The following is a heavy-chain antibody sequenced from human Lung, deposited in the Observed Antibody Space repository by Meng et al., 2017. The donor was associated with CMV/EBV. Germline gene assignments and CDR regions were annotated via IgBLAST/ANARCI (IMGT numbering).Heavy chain of an antibody. D-gene: IGHD6-13*01. J-gene: IGHJ4*02. CDR1: GFTFSSYW. V-gene: IGHV3-7*01. CDR3: ARGEWQQLVEYFFDY. CDR2: IKQDGSEI. Sequence: SXAASGFTFSSYWMSWVRQAPGKGLEWVANIKQDGSEIYFVASVKGRFTISRDNAKNSLYLQMNSLRAEDTAVYYCARGEWQQLVEYFFDYWGQGTXVTVSS.